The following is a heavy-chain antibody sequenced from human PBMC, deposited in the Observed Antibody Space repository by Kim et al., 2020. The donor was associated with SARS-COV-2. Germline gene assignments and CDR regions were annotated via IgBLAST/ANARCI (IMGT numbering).Heavy chain of an antibody. CDR2: IKEDGTEK. CDR1: GFSFTTNW. V-gene: IGHV3-7*01. J-gene: IGHJ4*02. Sequence: GGSLRLSCVVSGFSFTTNWMSWVRQAPGKGLEWVAKIKEDGTEKYYGYFVEGRFTISRDNAKNSLYLQMNSLSAEDTAVYYCARDRRYSLDYWGQGTLVTVSS. CDR3: ARDRRYSLDY. D-gene: IGHD2-15*01.